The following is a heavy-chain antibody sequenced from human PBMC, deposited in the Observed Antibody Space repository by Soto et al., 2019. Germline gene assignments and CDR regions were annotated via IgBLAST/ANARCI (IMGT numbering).Heavy chain of an antibody. CDR1: GYSFTSYW. J-gene: IGHJ6*02. CDR3: ARVPLNRGKYYYGMDV. D-gene: IGHD7-27*01. Sequence: ESLKISCKGSGYSFTSYWISWVRQMPGKGLEWMGRIDPSDSYTNYSPSFQGHVTISADKSISTAYLQWSSLKASDTAMYYCARVPLNRGKYYYGMDVWGQGSTGTVSS. CDR2: IDPSDSYT. V-gene: IGHV5-10-1*01.